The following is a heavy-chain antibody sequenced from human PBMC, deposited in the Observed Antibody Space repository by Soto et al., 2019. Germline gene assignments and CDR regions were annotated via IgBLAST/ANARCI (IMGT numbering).Heavy chain of an antibody. CDR3: ARHLNTYYYDSSVLWPVLGEGGAFDI. V-gene: IGHV4-59*08. Sequence: PSETLSLTCTVSGGSIISYYWSWIRQPPGKGLEWIGYIYYSGSTNYNPSLKSRVTISVDTSKNQFSLKLSSVTAADTAVYYCARHLNTYYYDSSVLWPVLGEGGAFDIWGQGTMVT. D-gene: IGHD3-22*01. J-gene: IGHJ3*02. CDR2: IYYSGST. CDR1: GGSIISYY.